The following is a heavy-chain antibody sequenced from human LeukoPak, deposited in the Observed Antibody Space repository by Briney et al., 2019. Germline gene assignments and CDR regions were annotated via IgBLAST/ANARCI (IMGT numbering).Heavy chain of an antibody. D-gene: IGHD5-12*01. Sequence: SETLSLTCTVSGGSISPYYWSWVRQPPGKGLEWIGYIYHSATTNYNPSLTSRATISLNTSKSQFSLKLSSVTAADTAVYYRARGIYGGGGYWGQGTLVTVSS. J-gene: IGHJ4*02. CDR1: GGSISPYY. V-gene: IGHV4-59*01. CDR3: ARGIYGGGGY. CDR2: IYHSATT.